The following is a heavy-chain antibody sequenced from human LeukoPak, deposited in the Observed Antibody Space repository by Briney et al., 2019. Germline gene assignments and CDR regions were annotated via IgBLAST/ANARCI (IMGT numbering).Heavy chain of an antibody. Sequence: SETLSLTCTVSGASISSSSYHWDWIRQPPGKGLEWIGSIYDKGSTCYSPSLTSRVTISVDTSKNQFSLRLNSVTAADTAVYYCARQVLHTAMDYWGQGTLVSVS. CDR3: ARQVLHTAMDY. CDR1: GASISSSSYH. J-gene: IGHJ4*02. V-gene: IGHV4-39*01. D-gene: IGHD5-18*01. CDR2: IYDKGST.